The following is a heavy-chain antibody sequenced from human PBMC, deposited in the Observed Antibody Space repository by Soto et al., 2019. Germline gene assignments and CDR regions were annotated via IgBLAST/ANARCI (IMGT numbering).Heavy chain of an antibody. CDR2: IYSGGNT. J-gene: IGHJ4*02. Sequence: EVQLVESGGGLVQPGGSLRLSCAASGFTVSSNYMSWVRQAPGKGLEWVSVIYSGGNTYYADSVKGRFTISRDNSKNTLYLQMNSLRAEDVAVHYCASRDLWLGYHRDYWGQGTLATVSS. V-gene: IGHV3-66*01. CDR3: ASRDLWLGYHRDY. CDR1: GFTVSSNY. D-gene: IGHD3-3*01.